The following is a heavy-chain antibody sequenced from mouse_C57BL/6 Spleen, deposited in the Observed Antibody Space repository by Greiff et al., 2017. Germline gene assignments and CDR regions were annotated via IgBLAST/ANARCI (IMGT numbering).Heavy chain of an antibody. V-gene: IGHV5-17*01. CDR3: ARRIYYDYEGPMDY. J-gene: IGHJ4*01. CDR2: ISSGSSTI. CDR1: GFTFSDYG. D-gene: IGHD2-4*01. Sequence: EVKLMESGGGLVKPGGSLKLSCAASGFTFSDYGMHWVRQAPEKGLEWVAYISSGSSTIYYADPVKGRFTISRDNAKNTLFLQMTSLRSEDTAMYYCARRIYYDYEGPMDYWGQGTSVTVSS.